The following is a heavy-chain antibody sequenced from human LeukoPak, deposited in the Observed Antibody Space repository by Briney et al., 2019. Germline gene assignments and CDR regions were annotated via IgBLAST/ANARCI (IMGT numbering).Heavy chain of an antibody. J-gene: IGHJ2*01. CDR3: ARVALGSWYFDL. Sequence: ASVKVSCKASGYTFTTYAISWVRQAPGQGLEWMGWISTYNGNTNYAQKFQGRVTLTTDTSTSTAYMDLRSLRSDDTAVYHCARVALGSWYFDLWGRGTLVTVSS. D-gene: IGHD2-15*01. V-gene: IGHV1-18*01. CDR2: ISTYNGNT. CDR1: GYTFTTYA.